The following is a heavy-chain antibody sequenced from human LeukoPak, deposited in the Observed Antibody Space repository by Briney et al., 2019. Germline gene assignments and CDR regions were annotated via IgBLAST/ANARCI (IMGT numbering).Heavy chain of an antibody. Sequence: ASVTVSCKASGGTFSSYAISWVRQAPGQGLEWMGGIIPIFGTANYAQKFQGRVTITTDESTSTAYMELSSLRPEDTAVYYCARGDSSGYYFHFDYWGQGTLVTVSS. V-gene: IGHV1-69*05. CDR2: IIPIFGTA. CDR1: GGTFSSYA. CDR3: ARGDSSGYYFHFDY. D-gene: IGHD3-22*01. J-gene: IGHJ4*02.